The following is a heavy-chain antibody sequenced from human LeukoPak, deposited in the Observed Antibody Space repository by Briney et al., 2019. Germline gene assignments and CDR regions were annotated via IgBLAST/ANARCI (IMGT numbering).Heavy chain of an antibody. CDR2: INPNSGGT. CDR3: ARAGSSTWALVDY. Sequence: ASVKVSCKASGYTFTGYYMYWVRQAPGQGLEWMGWINPNSGGTNYAQKFQGRVTMTRDMSISTAYMELSRLRSDDTAVYYCARAGSSTWALVDYWGQGTLVTVSS. CDR1: GYTFTGYY. V-gene: IGHV1-2*02. D-gene: IGHD6-13*01. J-gene: IGHJ4*02.